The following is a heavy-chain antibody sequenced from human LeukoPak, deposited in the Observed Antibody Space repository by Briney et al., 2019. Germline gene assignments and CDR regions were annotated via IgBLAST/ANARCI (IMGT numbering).Heavy chain of an antibody. Sequence: GGSLRLSCAASGFTFSSYAMHWVRQAPGKGLEWVAVISYDGSNKYYADSVKGRFTISRDNSKNTLYLQRNSLRAEDTAVYYCARSSTVVHFDYWGQGTLVTVSS. D-gene: IGHD4-23*01. CDR3: ARSSTVVHFDY. CDR1: GFTFSSYA. V-gene: IGHV3-30*04. J-gene: IGHJ4*02. CDR2: ISYDGSNK.